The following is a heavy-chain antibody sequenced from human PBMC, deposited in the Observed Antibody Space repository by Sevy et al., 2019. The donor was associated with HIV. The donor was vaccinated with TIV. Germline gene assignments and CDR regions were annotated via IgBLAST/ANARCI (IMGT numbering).Heavy chain of an antibody. J-gene: IGHJ4*01. CDR3: ARDKYYYVSGSFDY. Sequence: ASVKVSCETSGYRFTDYYIHWVRQAPGQGLEWMGGIIAVFGTTNYAQKFQGRVTVTADESRSTAYMELSSLRSEDTAVYYCARDKYYYVSGSFDYWGQGTQVTVSS. D-gene: IGHD3-10*01. CDR1: GYRFTDYY. V-gene: IGHV1-69*13. CDR2: IIAVFGTT.